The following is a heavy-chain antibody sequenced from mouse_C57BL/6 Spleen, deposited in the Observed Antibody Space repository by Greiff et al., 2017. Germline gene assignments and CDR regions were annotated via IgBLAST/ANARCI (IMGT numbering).Heavy chain of an antibody. V-gene: IGHV5-6*01. CDR3: ARAYYSNYDYFDY. J-gene: IGHJ2*01. D-gene: IGHD2-5*01. CDR2: ISSGGSYT. CDR1: GFTFSSYG. Sequence: EVHLVESGGDLVKPGGSLKLSCAASGFTFSSYGMSWVRQTPDKRLEWVATISSGGSYTYYPDSVKGRFTISRDNAKNTLYLQMSSLKSEDTAVYYCARAYYSNYDYFDYWGQGTTLTVSS.